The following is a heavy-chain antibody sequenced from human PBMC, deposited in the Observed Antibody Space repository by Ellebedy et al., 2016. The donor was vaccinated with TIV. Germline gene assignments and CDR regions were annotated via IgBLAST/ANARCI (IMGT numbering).Heavy chain of an antibody. V-gene: IGHV3-30*01. J-gene: IGHJ6*02. D-gene: IGHD5-12*01. CDR2: ISYDGSNK. CDR1: GFTFSSYA. CDR3: ARRSPRGPLGMDV. Sequence: PGGSLRLSCAASGFTFSSYAMHWVRQAPGKGLEWVAVISYDGSNKYYADSVKGRFTISRDNSKNTLYLQMNSLRAEDTAVYYCARRSPRGPLGMDVWGQGTTVTVSS.